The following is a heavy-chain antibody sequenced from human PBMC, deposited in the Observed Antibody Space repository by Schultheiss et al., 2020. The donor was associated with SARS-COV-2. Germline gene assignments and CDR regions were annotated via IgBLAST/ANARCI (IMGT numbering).Heavy chain of an antibody. D-gene: IGHD6-13*01. CDR1: GGTFSSYT. Sequence: ASVKVSCKASGGTFSSYTISWVRQAPGQGLEWMGWISAYNGNTNYAQKLQGRVTTTTDTSTSTAYMELRSLRSDDTAVYYCARAEAAGYSSSWIWFDPWGQGTLVTVSS. CDR2: ISAYNGNT. V-gene: IGHV1-18*01. J-gene: IGHJ5*02. CDR3: ARAEAAGYSSSWIWFDP.